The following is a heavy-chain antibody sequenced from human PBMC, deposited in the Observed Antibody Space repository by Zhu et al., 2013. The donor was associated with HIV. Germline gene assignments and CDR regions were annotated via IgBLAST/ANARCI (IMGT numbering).Heavy chain of an antibody. CDR2: INPLFGVA. J-gene: IGHJ6*03. V-gene: IGHV1-69*01. CDR3: ARSGYSYDTRXYYYYMDV. CDR1: GGTLKSSG. Sequence: QVQLVQSGTEVKKPGSSVKVSCEASGGTLKSSGMTWVRQAPGQGLEWMGGINPLFGVAHYAQKFQGRVTITADESTSTAYMELSSLRSEDTAVYYCARSGYSYDTRXYYYYMDVWGKGTTVTVSS. D-gene: IGHD5-18*01.